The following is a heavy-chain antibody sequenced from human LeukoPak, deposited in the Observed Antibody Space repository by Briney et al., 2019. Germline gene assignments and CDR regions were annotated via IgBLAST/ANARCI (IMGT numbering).Heavy chain of an antibody. D-gene: IGHD1-26*01. V-gene: IGHV3-21*01. CDR1: GFTFSSYS. J-gene: IGHJ4*02. CDR2: ISSSSSYI. CDR3: ASLVGSRIVGATYFDY. Sequence: GGSLRLSCAASGFTFSSYSMNWVRQAPGKGLEWVSSISSSSSYIYYADSVKGRFTISRDNAKNSLYLQMNSLRAEDTAVYYCASLVGSRIVGATYFDYWGQGTLVTVSS.